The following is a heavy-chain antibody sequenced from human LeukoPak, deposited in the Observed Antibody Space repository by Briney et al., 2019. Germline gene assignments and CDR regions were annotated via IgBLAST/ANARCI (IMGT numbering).Heavy chain of an antibody. V-gene: IGHV3-30*02. J-gene: IGHJ4*02. CDR1: GFTLSTYG. CDR3: AKDLDCSGGTCHKAFDC. D-gene: IGHD2-15*01. CDR2: IRYDGSDK. Sequence: PGGSLRLSCVASGFTLSTYGMHWVRQAPGKGLEWVAFIRYDGSDKFYGDSVKGRFNTSRDNSKNTLYLQMIRLRVQGTAVYYCAKDLDCSGGTCHKAFDCWGQGTLVTVSS.